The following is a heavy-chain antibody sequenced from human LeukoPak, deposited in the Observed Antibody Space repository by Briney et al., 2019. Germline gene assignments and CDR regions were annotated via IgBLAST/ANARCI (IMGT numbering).Heavy chain of an antibody. V-gene: IGHV3-33*06. D-gene: IGHD5-12*01. Sequence: SGGSLRLSCAASGFTFSSYGMHWVRQAPGKGLEWVAIIWYDGSNEYYADSVMGRFTISRDNSKNTLYLQMNSLRAEDTAVYYCAKGRGDIVGTIDQWGQGTLVTVSS. CDR1: GFTFSSYG. CDR2: IWYDGSNE. J-gene: IGHJ4*02. CDR3: AKGRGDIVGTIDQ.